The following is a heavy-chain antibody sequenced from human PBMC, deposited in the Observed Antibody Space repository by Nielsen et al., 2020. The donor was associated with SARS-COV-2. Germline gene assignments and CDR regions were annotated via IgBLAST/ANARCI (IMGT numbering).Heavy chain of an antibody. Sequence: WVGQAPGQGLEWMGWINTNTGNPTYAQGFTGRFVFSLDTSVSTAYLQISSLKAEDTAVYYCARGNYYGSGSYSYGVDWGQGTLVTVSS. D-gene: IGHD3-10*01. V-gene: IGHV7-4-1*02. CDR3: ARGNYYGSGSYSYGVD. J-gene: IGHJ4*02. CDR2: INTNTGNP.